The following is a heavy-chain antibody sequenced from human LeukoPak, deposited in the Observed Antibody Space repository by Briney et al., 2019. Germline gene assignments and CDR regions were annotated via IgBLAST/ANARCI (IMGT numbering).Heavy chain of an antibody. CDR1: GFTFSSYE. CDR2: ITSSSTI. Sequence: GGSLRLSCAASGFTFSSYEMNWVRQAPGKGLEWVSYITSSSTIYYADSVKGRFTISRDNAKNSLYLQMNSLRAEDTAVYYCARRGAVAGTVDYWGQGTLVTVSS. J-gene: IGHJ4*02. V-gene: IGHV3-48*03. CDR3: ARRGAVAGTVDY. D-gene: IGHD6-19*01.